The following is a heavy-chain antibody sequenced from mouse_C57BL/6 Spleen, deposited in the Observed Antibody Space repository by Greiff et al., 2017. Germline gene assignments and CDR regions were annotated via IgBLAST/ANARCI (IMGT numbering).Heavy chain of an antibody. Sequence: QVQLQQPGAELVKPGASVKLSCKASGYTFTSYWMHWVKQRPGQGLEWIGMIHPNSGSTNYNEKFKSKATLTVDKSSSTAYMQLSGLTSEASAFYYCARLGYYVYDTGFAYWGQGTLVTVSA. J-gene: IGHJ3*01. CDR2: IHPNSGST. V-gene: IGHV1-64*01. CDR3: ARLGYYVYDTGFAY. D-gene: IGHD2-2*01. CDR1: GYTFTSYW.